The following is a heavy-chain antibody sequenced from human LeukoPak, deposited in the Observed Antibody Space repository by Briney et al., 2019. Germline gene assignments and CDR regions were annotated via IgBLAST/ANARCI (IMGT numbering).Heavy chain of an antibody. D-gene: IGHD3-16*01. CDR3: AKGGRYVREFIDY. Sequence: GGSLRLSCAASGFTFRSYWMSWVRQAPGKGLEWVGNIKQDGSEKYYVDSVKGRFTISRDNAKKSLYLQMNSPRAEDTALYYCAKGGRYVREFIDYWGQGTLVTVSS. V-gene: IGHV3-7*03. CDR2: IKQDGSEK. J-gene: IGHJ4*02. CDR1: GFTFRSYW.